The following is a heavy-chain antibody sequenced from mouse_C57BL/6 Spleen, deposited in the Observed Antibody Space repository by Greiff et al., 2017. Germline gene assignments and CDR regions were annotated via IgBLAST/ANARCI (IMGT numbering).Heavy chain of an antibody. CDR2: IYPRSGNT. Sequence: QVQLKQSGAELARPGASVKLSCKASGYTFTSYGISWVKQRTGQGLEWIGEIYPRSGNTYYNEKFKGKATLTADKSSSTAYMELRRLTAADSAVYFCARGRLRGDYYAMDDWGQGTSVTVSS. CDR1: GYTFTSYG. V-gene: IGHV1-81*01. J-gene: IGHJ4*01. CDR3: ARGRLRGDYYAMDD. D-gene: IGHD2-2*01.